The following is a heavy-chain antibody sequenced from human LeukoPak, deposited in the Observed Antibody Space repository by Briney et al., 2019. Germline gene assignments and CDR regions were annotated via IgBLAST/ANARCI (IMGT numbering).Heavy chain of an antibody. D-gene: IGHD3-16*01. CDR1: GGSISSGGYY. Sequence: PSQTLSLTCTVSGGSISSGGYYWSWIRQRPGKGLEWIGYIYYSGSTYYNPSLKSRVTISVDTSKNQFSLKLSSVTASDTAVYYCARGWAESWFDPWGQGTLVTVSS. CDR2: IYYSGST. J-gene: IGHJ5*02. CDR3: ARGWAESWFDP. V-gene: IGHV4-31*03.